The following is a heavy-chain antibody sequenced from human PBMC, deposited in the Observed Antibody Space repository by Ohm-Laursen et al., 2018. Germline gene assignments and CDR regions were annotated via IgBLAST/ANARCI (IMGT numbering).Heavy chain of an antibody. CDR1: GYTFTGYY. J-gene: IGHJ3*02. Sequence: ATVKISYKASGYTFTGYYMHWVRQAPGQGLEWMGWINPNSGGTNYAQKFQGRVTMTRDTSISTAYMELSRLRSDDTAVYYCARDMIVVVTQRRGAFDIWGQGTMVTVSS. CDR2: INPNSGGT. D-gene: IGHD3-22*01. CDR3: ARDMIVVVTQRRGAFDI. V-gene: IGHV1-2*02.